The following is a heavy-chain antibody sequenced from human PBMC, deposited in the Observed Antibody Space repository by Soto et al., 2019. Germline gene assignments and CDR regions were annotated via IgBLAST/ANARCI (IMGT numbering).Heavy chain of an antibody. V-gene: IGHV3-30*18. CDR3: AKDFHLGIAVAGPNYPYATDV. Sequence: PGGSLRLSCAASGFTFSSYGMHWVRQAPGKGLEWVAVISYDGSNKYYADSVKGRFTISRDNSKNTLYLQMNSLRAEDTAVYYCAKDFHLGIAVAGPNYPYATDVCGPGTTLTVSS. J-gene: IGHJ6*02. D-gene: IGHD6-19*01. CDR1: GFTFSSYG. CDR2: ISYDGSNK.